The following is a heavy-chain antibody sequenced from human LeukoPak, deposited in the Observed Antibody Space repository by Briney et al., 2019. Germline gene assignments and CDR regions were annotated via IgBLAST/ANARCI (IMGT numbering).Heavy chain of an antibody. CDR2: IYYSGST. D-gene: IGHD2-15*01. CDR1: GGSISSSSYY. V-gene: IGHV4-39*07. CDR3: ARVELGYCSGGSCYTYYYMDV. Sequence: SETLSLTCTVSGGSISSSSYYWGWIRQPPGKGLEWIGSIYYSGSTYYNPSLKSRVTISVDTSKNQFSLKLSSVTAADTAVYYCARVELGYCSGGSCYTYYYMDVWGKGTTVTVSS. J-gene: IGHJ6*03.